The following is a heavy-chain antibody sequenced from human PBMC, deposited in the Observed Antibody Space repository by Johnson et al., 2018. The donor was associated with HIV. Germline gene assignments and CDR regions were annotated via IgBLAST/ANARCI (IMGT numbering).Heavy chain of an antibody. CDR2: IRYDGSNK. CDR1: GFTFSSYG. CDR3: ARLAYGGGGCYRTYHDAFDI. V-gene: IGHV3-30*02. Sequence: QVQLVESGGGVVQPGGSLRLSCAASGFTFSSYGMHWVRQAPGKGLEWVAFIRYDGSNKYYADSVKGRFTISRDNSKNTLYLQMNSLKTEDTAVYYCARLAYGGGGCYRTYHDAFDIWGQGTMVTVSA. J-gene: IGHJ3*02. D-gene: IGHD2-21*02.